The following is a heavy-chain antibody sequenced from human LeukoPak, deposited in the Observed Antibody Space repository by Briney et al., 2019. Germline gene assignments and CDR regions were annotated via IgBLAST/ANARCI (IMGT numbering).Heavy chain of an antibody. CDR2: IYSGGRI. J-gene: IGHJ3*02. CDR1: GGSFRGDYY. Sequence: SETLSLTCTVSGGSFRGDYYWAWIRQPPGRGLEWIGSIYSGGRIYYNPSLKSRVTISVDTSKNQFSLKLSSVTAADTAVYYCARGDYYDSSGYSSPFDAFDIWGQGTMVTVSS. D-gene: IGHD3-22*01. V-gene: IGHV4-39*07. CDR3: ARGDYYDSSGYSSPFDAFDI.